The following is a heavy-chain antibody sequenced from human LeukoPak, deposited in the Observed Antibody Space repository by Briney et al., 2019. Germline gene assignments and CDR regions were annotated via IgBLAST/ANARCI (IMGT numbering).Heavy chain of an antibody. Sequence: GGSLRLSCAASGFTFSDYYMSWIRQAPGKGLEWVSYISSSGSTIYYADSVKGRFTISRDNAKNSLYLQMNSLGAEDTAVYYCAKASQLWMSGVYWGQGTLVTVSS. V-gene: IGHV3-11*01. CDR1: GFTFSDYY. J-gene: IGHJ4*02. CDR2: ISSSGSTI. CDR3: AKASQLWMSGVY. D-gene: IGHD5-18*01.